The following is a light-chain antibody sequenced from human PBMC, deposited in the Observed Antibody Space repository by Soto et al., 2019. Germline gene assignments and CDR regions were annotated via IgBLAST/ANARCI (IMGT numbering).Light chain of an antibody. CDR2: DAS. V-gene: IGKV3-11*01. J-gene: IGKJ1*01. CDR3: QQSSTTWT. CDR1: QSVSSY. Sequence: EIVLTQSPATLSLSPGERATLSCRASQSVSSYLAWYQQKPGQAPRLLIYDASNRATGIPARFSGSGSGTDFTLTISSQEPEDFAVYYCQQSSTTWTFGQGTKVEIK.